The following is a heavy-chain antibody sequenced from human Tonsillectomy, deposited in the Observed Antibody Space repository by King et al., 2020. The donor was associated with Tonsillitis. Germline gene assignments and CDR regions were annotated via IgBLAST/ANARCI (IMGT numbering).Heavy chain of an antibody. CDR2: INPNSGDT. CDR1: GYIFTDYY. V-gene: IGHV1-2*02. J-gene: IGHJ4*02. Sequence: QLEQSGAEVKKPGASVKVSCEASGYIFTDYYVHWVRQAPQQGLEWMGWINPNSGDTNYAQKFQGRVTMTRDTSISTVYLELSSLRSGDTAVYYCARVPNSYDSSGYYPNYYFDYWGQGTLVTVSS. CDR3: ARVPNSYDSSGYYPNYYFDY. D-gene: IGHD3-22*01.